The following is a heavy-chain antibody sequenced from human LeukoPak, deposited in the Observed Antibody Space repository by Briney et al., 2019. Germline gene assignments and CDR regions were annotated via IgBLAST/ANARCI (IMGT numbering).Heavy chain of an antibody. D-gene: IGHD2/OR15-2a*01. V-gene: IGHV3-21*01. CDR2: ISSSSSYI. J-gene: IGHJ3*02. CDR1: GFTFSSYS. CDR3: ARSMDFYDPGAFGI. Sequence: GGSLRLSCAASGFTFSSYSMNWVRQAPGKGLEWVSSISSSSSYIYYADSVKGRFTISRDNAKNSLYLQMNSLRAEDTAVYYCARSMDFYDPGAFGIWGQGTMVTVSS.